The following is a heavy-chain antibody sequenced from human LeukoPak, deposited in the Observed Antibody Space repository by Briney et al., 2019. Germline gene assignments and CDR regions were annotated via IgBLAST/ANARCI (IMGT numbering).Heavy chain of an antibody. CDR2: ISGSGGST. Sequence: GGSLRLSCAASGFTFSSYAMSWVRQAPGKGLEWVSAISGSGGSTYYADSVKARFTISRDNSKNTLYLQMNSLRAEDTAVYYCQGAYYYGSGSYYRVSFDYWGQGTLVTVSS. D-gene: IGHD3-10*01. CDR3: QGAYYYGSGSYYRVSFDY. V-gene: IGHV3-23*01. J-gene: IGHJ4*02. CDR1: GFTFSSYA.